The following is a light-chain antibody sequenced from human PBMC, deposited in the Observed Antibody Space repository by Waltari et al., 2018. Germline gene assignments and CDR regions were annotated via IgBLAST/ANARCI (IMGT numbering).Light chain of an antibody. CDR2: KTY. V-gene: IGKV1-5*03. J-gene: IGKJ4*01. Sequence: QLTQSPSSLSAFVGDRVTITCRSSQTLTGWLAWFQQRPGKAPKLLIYKTYVLETGVPSRFSGSGSGTEFTLTIYNVQPDDVGTYYCSGLIFGGGTQVDIK. CDR3: SGLI. CDR1: QTLTGW.